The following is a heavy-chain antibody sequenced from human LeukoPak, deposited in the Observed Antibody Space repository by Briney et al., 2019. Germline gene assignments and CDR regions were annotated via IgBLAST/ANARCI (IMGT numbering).Heavy chain of an antibody. CDR2: IYYSGDT. Sequence: SETLSLTCTVSGGSISSGGYYWSWIRQHPGKGLEWIGSIYYSGDTHYNPSLKSRITISVDTSENRFSLKLSSVTATDTAVYYCARDCSGGSCYGAFDIWGQGTMVTVSS. CDR3: ARDCSGGSCYGAFDI. J-gene: IGHJ3*02. V-gene: IGHV4-30-4*08. D-gene: IGHD2-15*01. CDR1: GGSISSGGYY.